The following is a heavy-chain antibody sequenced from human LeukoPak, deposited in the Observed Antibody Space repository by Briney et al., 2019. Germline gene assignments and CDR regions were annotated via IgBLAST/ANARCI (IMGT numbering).Heavy chain of an antibody. CDR3: AREGDVHNWNDGYYFDH. Sequence: HSGGSLRLSCAASGFTFSSYEVTWVRQAPGKGLEWLSYISGSGFAIYYADSVKGRFTISRDNAKNSLYLQMSSLRAEDTAVYYCAREGDVHNWNDGYYFDHWGQGTLVTVSS. D-gene: IGHD1-20*01. CDR1: GFTFSSYE. CDR2: ISGSGFAI. J-gene: IGHJ4*02. V-gene: IGHV3-48*03.